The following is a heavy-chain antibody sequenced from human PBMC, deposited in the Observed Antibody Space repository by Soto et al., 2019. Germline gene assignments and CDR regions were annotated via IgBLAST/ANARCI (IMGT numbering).Heavy chain of an antibody. J-gene: IGHJ6*02. D-gene: IGHD1-26*01. V-gene: IGHV5-10-1*01. CDR3: ASQGSGSYYSYYYGMDV. Sequence: GDSLKISCKGSGYSFTSYWISWVRQMPGKGLEWMGRIDPSDSYTNYSPSFQGHVTISADKSISTAYLQWSSLKASDTAMYYCASQGSGSYYSYYYGMDVWGQGTTVTVSS. CDR2: IDPSDSYT. CDR1: GYSFTSYW.